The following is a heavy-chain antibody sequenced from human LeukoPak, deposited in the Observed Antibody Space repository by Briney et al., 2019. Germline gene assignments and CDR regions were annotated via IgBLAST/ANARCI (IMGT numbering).Heavy chain of an antibody. CDR1: GFTFSSYG. Sequence: GGSLRLSCAASGFTFSSYGMSWVRQAPGKGLEWVSAISGSGGSTYYADSVKGRFTISGDNSKNTLYLQMNSLRAEDTAVYYCAKDRAGQWLSPYYFDYWGREPWSPSPQ. CDR2: ISGSGGST. J-gene: IGHJ4*02. V-gene: IGHV3-23*01. D-gene: IGHD6-19*01. CDR3: AKDRAGQWLSPYYFDY.